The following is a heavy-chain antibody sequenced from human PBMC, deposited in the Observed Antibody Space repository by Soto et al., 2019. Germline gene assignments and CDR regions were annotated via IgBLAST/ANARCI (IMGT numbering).Heavy chain of an antibody. CDR1: GFAFDDYV. D-gene: IGHD6-25*01. CDR2: ITWNGGTI. J-gene: IGHJ5*02. Sequence: GGSLRLSCAASGFAFDDYVMHWVRQPPGRGLEWVSGITWNGGTIRYVDSVKGRFTISRDNAENSLYLQMNSLRPEDTAVYYCPKGGSAAFMAPSGRHKWFDPWAERTQVTVT. CDR3: PKGGSAAFMAPSGRHKWFDP. V-gene: IGHV3-9*01.